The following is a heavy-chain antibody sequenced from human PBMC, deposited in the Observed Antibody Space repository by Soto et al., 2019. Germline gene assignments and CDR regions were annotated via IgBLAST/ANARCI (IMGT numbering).Heavy chain of an antibody. CDR1: GYTFSDYY. D-gene: IGHD3-16*01. V-gene: IGHV1-3*01. CDR2: INAGNGNT. CDR3: AREPDYVWEIYSYNWFDP. J-gene: IGHJ5*02. Sequence: GASVKVSCKASGYTFSDYYIHWVRQAPGQGLEWMGWINAGNGNTKYSQKFQGRVTITRDTSASTVYMEVTSLRSEDTAVYYCAREPDYVWEIYSYNWFDPWGQGTLVTVSS.